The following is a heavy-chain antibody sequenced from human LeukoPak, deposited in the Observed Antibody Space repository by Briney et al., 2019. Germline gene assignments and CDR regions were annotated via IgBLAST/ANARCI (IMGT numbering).Heavy chain of an antibody. CDR1: GFTFSSYA. J-gene: IGHJ4*02. D-gene: IGHD3-10*01. Sequence: PGGSLRLSCAASGFTFSSYAISWVRQAPGKGLEWDSAISGSGGSTYYADSVKGRFTISRDNSKNTLYLQMNSLRAEDTAVYYCAELARGPTARDYWGQGTLVTVSS. CDR3: AELARGPTARDY. CDR2: ISGSGGST. V-gene: IGHV3-23*01.